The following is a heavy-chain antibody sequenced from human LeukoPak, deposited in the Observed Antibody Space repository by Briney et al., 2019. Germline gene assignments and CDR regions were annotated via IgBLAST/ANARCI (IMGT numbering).Heavy chain of an antibody. CDR3: TNEWLDYFDF. D-gene: IGHD6-19*01. CDR1: GFIFSSYG. Sequence: PGGSLRLSCAASGFIFSSYGMHWVRQAPGKGLEWVAFISYDGRNKYYADSVKGRFTISRDNSKNTLFLQMNSLRADDTALYYCTNEWLDYFDFWGQGTLVTVSS. V-gene: IGHV3-30*02. CDR2: ISYDGRNK. J-gene: IGHJ4*02.